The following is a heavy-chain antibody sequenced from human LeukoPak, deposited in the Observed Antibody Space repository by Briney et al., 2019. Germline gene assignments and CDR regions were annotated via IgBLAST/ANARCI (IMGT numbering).Heavy chain of an antibody. D-gene: IGHD6-19*01. CDR2: ISSSGGNT. V-gene: IGHV3-23*01. CDR1: GFTFSTFA. J-gene: IGHJ4*02. Sequence: GGSLRLSCAASGFTFSTFALSWVRLAPGRGLEWVSAISSSGGNTYYADSVKGRFTISRDNSRNTLYLQMNSLSAEDTAVYYCAGRGIAVAGARTFDYWGQGTLVIVSS. CDR3: AGRGIAVAGARTFDY.